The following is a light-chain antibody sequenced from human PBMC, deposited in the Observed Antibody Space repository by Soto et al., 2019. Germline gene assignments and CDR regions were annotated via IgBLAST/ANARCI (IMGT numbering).Light chain of an antibody. Sequence: DIQMTQSPSTLSASVGDRVTFTCRASQSISTYLNWYEQKPGKAPNLLIYGASNLQSGVPSRFSGGGSGTDFTLTISSLQPDDFATYYCQQYNSYSPAWTFGQGTKVDIK. CDR2: GAS. V-gene: IGKV1-5*01. CDR1: QSISTY. CDR3: QQYNSYSPAWT. J-gene: IGKJ1*01.